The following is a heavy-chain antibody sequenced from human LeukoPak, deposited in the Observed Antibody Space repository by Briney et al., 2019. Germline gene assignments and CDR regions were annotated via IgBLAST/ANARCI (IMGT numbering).Heavy chain of an antibody. CDR1: GGSISSYY. CDR3: ARVEDTSGWYWIAY. J-gene: IGHJ4*02. CDR2: IYYSGST. D-gene: IGHD6-19*01. Sequence: PSETLSLTCTVSGGSISSYYWSWIRQPPGKGLEWIGYIYYSGSTNYNPSLKSRVTISVDTSKNQFSLKLSSVTAADTAVYYCARVEDTSGWYWIAYWGQGTLVTVSS. V-gene: IGHV4-59*01.